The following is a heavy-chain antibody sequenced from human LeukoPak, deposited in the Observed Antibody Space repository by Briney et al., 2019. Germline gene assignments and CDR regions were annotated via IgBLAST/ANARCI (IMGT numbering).Heavy chain of an antibody. CDR2: ISAYDGNT. V-gene: IGHV1-18*01. Sequence: ASVKVSCKASGYTFTSYGISGVRQAPGQGLEWMGWISAYDGNTHNAQKLQGRVTMTTNTSTSTAYMELRSLRSDDTAVYYCAREYPFYDFWWGRYYYYVMDVWGQGTTVTVSS. D-gene: IGHD3-3*01. CDR3: AREYPFYDFWWGRYYYYVMDV. CDR1: GYTFTSYG. J-gene: IGHJ6*02.